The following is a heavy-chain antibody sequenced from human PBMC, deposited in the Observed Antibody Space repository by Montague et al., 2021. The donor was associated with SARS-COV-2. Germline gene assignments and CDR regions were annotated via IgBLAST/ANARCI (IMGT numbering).Heavy chain of an antibody. CDR2: IYWDDAK. J-gene: IGHJ5*02. CDR1: GFSLTTRGVG. D-gene: IGHD1-14*01. Sequence: PALVKPTQTLTLTCTFSGFSLTTRGVGVGWIRQPPGKALEWLAPIYWDDAKHYSPSLKSRLTITKDTSKNQVVLTMTNMDPVDTATYYCAHKLYGINRRWFDPWGQGTLVTVSS. V-gene: IGHV2-5*02. CDR3: AHKLYGINRRWFDP.